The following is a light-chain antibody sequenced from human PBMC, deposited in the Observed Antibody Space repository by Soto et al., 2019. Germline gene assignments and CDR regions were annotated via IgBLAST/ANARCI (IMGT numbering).Light chain of an antibody. CDR2: ETT. CDR1: TGTVTTGHA. J-gene: IGLJ2*01. V-gene: IGLV7-46*01. Sequence: QAVVTQEPSLTVSPGGTVTLTCGSITGTVTTGHAPYWFQQKPGQAPWTLIYETTNRHSWTPARFSGSLLGGKAALTLSGAQPEDEAEYYCLLSYSGARVFGGGTKLTVL. CDR3: LLSYSGARV.